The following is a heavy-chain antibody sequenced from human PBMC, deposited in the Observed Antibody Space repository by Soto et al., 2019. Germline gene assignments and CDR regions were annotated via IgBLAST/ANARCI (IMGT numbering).Heavy chain of an antibody. J-gene: IGHJ4*02. V-gene: IGHV1-2*02. CDR1: GDTFTANY. CDR3: ARDLAKGGGSAGFDY. CDR2: INPKSGGT. D-gene: IGHD1-26*01. Sequence: QVQLLQSGAEVKKPWASVKVSCKASGDTFTANYIHWVRQAPGQGFEWMGWINPKSGGTKYPQKFQGRVTMTRDTSLSTAYMTLNRLAYDDTAVYYCARDLAKGGGSAGFDYWGQGTLVTVSS.